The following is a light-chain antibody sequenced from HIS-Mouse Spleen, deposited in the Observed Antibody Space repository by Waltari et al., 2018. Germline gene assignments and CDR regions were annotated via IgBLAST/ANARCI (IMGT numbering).Light chain of an antibody. V-gene: IGKV1-9*01. CDR2: AAS. CDR3: QQLNSYPPT. CDR1: QGISSY. Sequence: DIQLTQSPSFLSASVGDRVTITCRASQGISSYLAWYQQKPGKAPKPLIYAASTLQSGVPSRFSGSRFRTEFPLTISSLQPEDFATYYCQQLNSYPPTFGQGTKVEIK. J-gene: IGKJ1*01.